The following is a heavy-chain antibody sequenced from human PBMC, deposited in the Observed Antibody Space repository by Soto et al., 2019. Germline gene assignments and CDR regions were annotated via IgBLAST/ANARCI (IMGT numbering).Heavy chain of an antibody. CDR1: GFTFSSYG. V-gene: IGHV3-30*18. CDR3: AKEWVGSYGQWGYMDV. D-gene: IGHD5-18*01. CDR2: ISYDGSNK. Sequence: GGSLRLSCAASGFTFSSYGMHWVRQAPGKGLEWVAVISYDGSNKYYADSVKGRFTISRDNSKNTLYLQMNSLRAEDTAVYYCAKEWVGSYGQWGYMDVGGKGTTVTVSS. J-gene: IGHJ6*03.